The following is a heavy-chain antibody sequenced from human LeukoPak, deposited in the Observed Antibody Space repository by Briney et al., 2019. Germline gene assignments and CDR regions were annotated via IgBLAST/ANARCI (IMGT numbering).Heavy chain of an antibody. CDR1: GGSISSSSSY. CDR2: IYYSGST. V-gene: IGHV4-61*05. CDR3: ARAMSIAARLQTIFDY. Sequence: SETLSLTCTVSGGSISSSSSYWGWIRQPPGKGLEWIGYIYYSGSTNYNPSLKSRVTISVDTSKNQFSLNLTSVTAADTAVYYCARAMSIAARLQTIFDYWGQGTLVTVSS. D-gene: IGHD6-6*01. J-gene: IGHJ4*02.